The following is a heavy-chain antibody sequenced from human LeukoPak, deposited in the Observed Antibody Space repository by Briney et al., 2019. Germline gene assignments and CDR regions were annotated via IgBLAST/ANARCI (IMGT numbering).Heavy chain of an antibody. CDR2: ISSSSSYI. Sequence: GGSLRLSCAASGFTFSSYWMNWVRQAPGKGLEWVSSISSSSSYIYYADSVKGRFTISRDNAKNSLYLQMNSLRAEDTAVYYCASRPYDSSGYYLYWGQGTLVTVSS. CDR3: ASRPYDSSGYYLY. CDR1: GFTFSSYW. D-gene: IGHD3-22*01. V-gene: IGHV3-21*01. J-gene: IGHJ4*02.